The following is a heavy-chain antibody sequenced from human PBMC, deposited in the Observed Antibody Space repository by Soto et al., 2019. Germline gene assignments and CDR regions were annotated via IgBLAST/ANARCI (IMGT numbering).Heavy chain of an antibody. CDR2: INHSGST. J-gene: IGHJ4*02. V-gene: IGHV4-34*01. D-gene: IGHD6-19*01. CDR1: GGSFSGYY. CDR3: ARDNSSGWYDY. Sequence: SETLSLTCAVYGGSFSGYYWSWIRQPPGKGLEWIGEINHSGSTNYNPSLKSRVTISVDTSKNQFSLKLSSVTAADTAVYYCARDNSSGWYDYWGQGTLVTVSA.